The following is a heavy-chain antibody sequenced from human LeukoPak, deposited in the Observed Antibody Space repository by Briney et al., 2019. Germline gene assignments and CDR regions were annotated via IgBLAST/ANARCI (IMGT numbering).Heavy chain of an antibody. J-gene: IGHJ6*03. D-gene: IGHD5-12*01. Sequence: PGGSLRLSCAASGFIFGTYGMHWVRQAPGKGLEWVAFIRYDGSNTYYIDSVKGRFTISRDNSKNTLYLQMNNLRAEDTALYYCAKNNGSSVRESSHYYYYLDVWGKGTTVIVSS. CDR1: GFIFGTYG. CDR2: IRYDGSNT. CDR3: AKNNGSSVRESSHYYYYLDV. V-gene: IGHV3-30*02.